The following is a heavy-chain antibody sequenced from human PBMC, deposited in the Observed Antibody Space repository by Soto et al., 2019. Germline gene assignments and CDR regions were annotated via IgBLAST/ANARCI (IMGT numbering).Heavy chain of an antibody. CDR3: AAAQFSPWEPEAFDI. CDR2: IVVGSGNT. V-gene: IGHV1-58*01. D-gene: IGHD1-26*01. Sequence: SVKVSCKAGGFGFTSSAVQWVRQARGQRLEWIGWIVVGSGNTNYAQKFQEGVTITRDMSTSTAYMELSSLRSEDTAVYYCAAAQFSPWEPEAFDIWGQGTMVTVSS. J-gene: IGHJ3*02. CDR1: GFGFTSSA.